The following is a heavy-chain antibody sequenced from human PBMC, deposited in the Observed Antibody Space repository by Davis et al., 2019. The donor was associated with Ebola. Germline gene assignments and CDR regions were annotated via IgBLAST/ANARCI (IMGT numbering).Heavy chain of an antibody. CDR1: GSTFKTYH. Sequence: PGGSLRLSCAFSGSTFKTYHLNWVRQAPGKRPEWVSSVSSSGSFIYYADSVKGRFFISRDDAKSSLYLQMDSLRDDDTSVYYCVAGTAAATFTYWGQGTQVTVSS. CDR2: VSSSGSFI. CDR3: VAGTAAATFTY. J-gene: IGHJ4*02. V-gene: IGHV3-21*01. D-gene: IGHD6-13*01.